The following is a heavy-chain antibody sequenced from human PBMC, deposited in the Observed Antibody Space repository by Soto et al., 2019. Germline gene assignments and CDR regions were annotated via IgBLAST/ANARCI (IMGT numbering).Heavy chain of an antibody. D-gene: IGHD3-10*01. CDR1: VASSTYGAYS. Sequence: SETLSLTCTVSVASSTYGAYSWSWIRQTPGKGLEWIGYINHLETTFYNPSFESRLTLSIDRTKNQFSLNLKSMSAADRAVYFCARGAGFDSFDYWGQGIMVTVSS. CDR3: ARGAGFDSFDY. V-gene: IGHV4-30-2*01. CDR2: INHLETT. J-gene: IGHJ4*02.